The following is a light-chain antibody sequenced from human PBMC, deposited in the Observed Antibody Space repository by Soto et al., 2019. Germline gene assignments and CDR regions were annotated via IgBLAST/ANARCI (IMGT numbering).Light chain of an antibody. CDR1: SSNIGNNY. V-gene: IGLV1-51*02. CDR2: ENN. J-gene: IGLJ3*02. CDR3: GTWDSSLIAGV. Sequence: QSVLTQPPSVSAAPGQKVTISCSGSSSNIGNNYLSWYQQLPGTAPKLLIYENNKRPSGIPDRFSGSKSGTSATLGITGLQTGDEADYYCGTWDSSLIAGVFGGGTKLTVL.